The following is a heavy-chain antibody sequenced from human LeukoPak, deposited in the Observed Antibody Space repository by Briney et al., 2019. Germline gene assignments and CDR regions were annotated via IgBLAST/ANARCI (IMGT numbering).Heavy chain of an antibody. Sequence: GGSLRLSCAASGFTFSSYSMNWVRQAPGKGLEWVSSISSSSSYIYYADSVKGRFTISRDNAKNSLYLQMNSLRAEDTAVYYCARDLNWNYLPSGYWGQGTLVTVSS. CDR1: GFTFSSYS. D-gene: IGHD1-7*01. J-gene: IGHJ4*02. CDR2: ISSSSSYI. CDR3: ARDLNWNYLPSGY. V-gene: IGHV3-21*01.